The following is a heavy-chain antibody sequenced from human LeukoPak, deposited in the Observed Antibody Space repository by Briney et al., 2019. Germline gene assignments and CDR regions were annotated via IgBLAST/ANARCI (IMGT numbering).Heavy chain of an antibody. CDR1: GGTFSSHA. V-gene: IGHV1-69*06. Sequence: SVKVSRKASGGTFSSHAISWVRQAPGQGLEWMGGIIPIFGTANYAQKFQGRVTITADKSTSTAYMELSSLRSEDTAVYYCARHLSSGWLFDYWGQGTLVTVSS. CDR2: IIPIFGTA. D-gene: IGHD6-19*01. CDR3: ARHLSSGWLFDY. J-gene: IGHJ4*02.